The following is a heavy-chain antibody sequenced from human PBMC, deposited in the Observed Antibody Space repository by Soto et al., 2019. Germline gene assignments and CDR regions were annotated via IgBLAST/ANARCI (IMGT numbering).Heavy chain of an antibody. CDR3: SSTYCYDSSGYYAFGI. CDR2: IDLSYSYT. Sequence: GQSLKISWKGSGYSFTSYWSSWVRQIPGKGLEWMGRIDLSYSYTNYSPSFQGHVTISADKSISTAYLQWGSLKASDTAMYYCSSTYCYDSSGYYAFGIWGQRPMGTLSS. J-gene: IGHJ3*02. CDR1: GYSFTSYW. V-gene: IGHV5-10-1*01. D-gene: IGHD3-22*01.